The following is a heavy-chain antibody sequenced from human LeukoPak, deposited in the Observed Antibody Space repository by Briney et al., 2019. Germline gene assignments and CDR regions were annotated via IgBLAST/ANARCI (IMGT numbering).Heavy chain of an antibody. D-gene: IGHD3-22*01. CDR3: VKGSGSSGYYPLNY. CDR1: GFTFSSYA. V-gene: IGHV3-23*01. J-gene: IGHJ4*02. CDR2: VTDSGDKV. Sequence: GGSLRLSCAASGFTFSSYAMTWVRQAPGKGLERVSAVTDSGDKVFYADSVKGRFTISRDNSKNTLYLQMSSLRVEDTAVYYCVKGSGSSGYYPLNYWGQGALVTVSS.